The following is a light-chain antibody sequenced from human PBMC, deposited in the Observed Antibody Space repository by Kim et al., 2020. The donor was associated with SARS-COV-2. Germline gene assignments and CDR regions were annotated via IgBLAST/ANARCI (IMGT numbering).Light chain of an antibody. CDR3: HYCYTSTPST. CDR1: RGINNW. V-gene: IGKV1-5*03. CDR2: RAS. Sequence: ASVGDRITNTCRASRGINNWLTLYQQKPGKAPKLLIYRASSLESGVPSRFSGSQSGTEFTLTISSLQPDDFATYYCHYCYTSTPSTFRQGTKLEI. J-gene: IGKJ2*01.